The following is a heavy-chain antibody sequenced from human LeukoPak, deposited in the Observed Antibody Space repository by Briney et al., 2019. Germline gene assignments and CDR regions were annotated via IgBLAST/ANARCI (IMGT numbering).Heavy chain of an antibody. D-gene: IGHD2-2*01. Sequence: GESLKISCKGSGYSFTSYWISWVRQMPGKGLEWMGRIDPSDSYTNYSPSFQGHVTISAEKSISTAYLQWSSLKASDTAMYYCARLNCRSSSTSCKNRYYYGMDVWGQGTTVTVSS. CDR3: ARLNCRSSSTSCKNRYYYGMDV. J-gene: IGHJ6*02. CDR2: IDPSDSYT. CDR1: GYSFTSYW. V-gene: IGHV5-10-1*01.